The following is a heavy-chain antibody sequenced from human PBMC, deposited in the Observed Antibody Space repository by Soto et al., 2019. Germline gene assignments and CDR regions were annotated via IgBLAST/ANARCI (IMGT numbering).Heavy chain of an antibody. D-gene: IGHD3-16*01. J-gene: IGHJ3*01. CDR2: IYNSGTT. CDR1: CGSVISNTYY. V-gene: IGHV4-61*01. Sequence: SETLSLTCTFSCGSVISNTYYWSWIRQPPGKGLEWIGYIYNSGTTNYNPSLKSRVTISVDTSKNQFSLKLTSVTAADTAIYYCARGGGGFYDYVWGSYSQGAFDVWGQGTMVTVSS. CDR3: ARGGGGFYDYVWGSYSQGAFDV.